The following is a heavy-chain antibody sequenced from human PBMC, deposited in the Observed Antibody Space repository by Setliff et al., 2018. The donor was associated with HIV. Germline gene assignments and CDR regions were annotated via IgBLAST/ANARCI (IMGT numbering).Heavy chain of an antibody. CDR2: ISWDGGNT. V-gene: IGHV3-43*01. Sequence: PGGSLRLSCEASGFTFDDYTMHWVRQAPGKGLEWVSIISWDGGNTYYADSVKGRFTISRDNSKNSLYLQMNSLRTEDTALYYCVKNIGGYSSSSVFDYWGQGTLVTVSS. CDR3: VKNIGGYSSSSVFDY. J-gene: IGHJ4*02. D-gene: IGHD6-6*01. CDR1: GFTFDDYT.